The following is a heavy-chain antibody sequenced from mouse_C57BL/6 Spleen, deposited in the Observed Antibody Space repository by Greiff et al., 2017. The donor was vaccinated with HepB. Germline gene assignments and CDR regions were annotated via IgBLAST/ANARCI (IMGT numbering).Heavy chain of an antibody. CDR2: IYPSDSET. V-gene: IGHV1-61*01. J-gene: IGHJ2*01. Sequence: VQLQQPGAELVRPGSSVKLSCKASGYTFTSYWMDWVKQRPGQGLEWIGNIYPSDSETHYNQKFKDKATLTVDKSSSTAYMQLSSLTSEDSAVYYCARDDYGADYWGQGTTLTVSS. CDR3: ARDDYGADY. CDR1: GYTFTSYW. D-gene: IGHD2-4*01.